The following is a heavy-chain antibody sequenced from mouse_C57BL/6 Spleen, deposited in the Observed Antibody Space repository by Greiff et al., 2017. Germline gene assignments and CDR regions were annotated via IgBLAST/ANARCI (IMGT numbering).Heavy chain of an antibody. CDR1: GYTFTGYW. J-gene: IGHJ3*01. V-gene: IGHV1-9*01. CDR2: LLPGSGST. D-gene: IGHD4-1*01. Sequence: VQLQQSGAELMRPGASVKLSCQATGYTFTGYWIEWVKQRPGHGLEWIGELLPGSGSTNYTEKFKGKATFTADTSSNPAYMQLSSLTTEDSASYYCAETNWDGSWVAYWGQGTLVTVSA. CDR3: AETNWDGSWVAY.